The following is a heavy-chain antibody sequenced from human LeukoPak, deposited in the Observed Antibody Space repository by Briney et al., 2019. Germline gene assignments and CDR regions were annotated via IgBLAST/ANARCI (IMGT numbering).Heavy chain of an antibody. CDR1: GFTFSSYA. CDR3: AEARSSGSRWDY. D-gene: IGHD6-19*01. Sequence: PGGSLRLSCAASGFTFSSYAMSWVRQAPGKGPEWVSAISGSGGSTYYADSVKGRFTISRDNSKNTLYLQMNSLRAEDTAVYYCAEARSSGSRWDYWGQGTLVTVSS. CDR2: ISGSGGST. V-gene: IGHV3-23*01. J-gene: IGHJ4*02.